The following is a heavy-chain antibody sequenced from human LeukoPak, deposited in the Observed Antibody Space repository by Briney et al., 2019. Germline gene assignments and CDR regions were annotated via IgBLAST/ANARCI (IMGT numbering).Heavy chain of an antibody. CDR3: ARDRVPSLFARPDFWSSYYYYGMDV. V-gene: IGHV1-2*06. CDR1: GYTFTCYY. Sequence: ASVKVSCKASGYTFTCYYMHWVRQAPGQGLEWMGRINPNSGGTNYAQKFQGRVTMTRDTSISTAYMELSRLRSDDTAVYYCARDRVPSLFARPDFWSSYYYYGMDVWGQGTTVTVSS. J-gene: IGHJ6*02. CDR2: INPNSGGT. D-gene: IGHD3-3*01.